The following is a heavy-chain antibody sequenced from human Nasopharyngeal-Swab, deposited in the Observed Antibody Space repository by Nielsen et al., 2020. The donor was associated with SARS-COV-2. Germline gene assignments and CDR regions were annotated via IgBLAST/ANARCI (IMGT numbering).Heavy chain of an antibody. Sequence: GGSLRLSCAASGFTFSSYGMHWVRQAPGKGLEWVAVIWYDGSNKYYADSVKGRFTISRDNSKNTLYQQMNSLRAEDTAVYYCASPTIFGVIALDYWGQGTLVTVSS. CDR1: GFTFSSYG. CDR2: IWYDGSNK. V-gene: IGHV3-33*01. D-gene: IGHD3-3*01. J-gene: IGHJ4*02. CDR3: ASPTIFGVIALDY.